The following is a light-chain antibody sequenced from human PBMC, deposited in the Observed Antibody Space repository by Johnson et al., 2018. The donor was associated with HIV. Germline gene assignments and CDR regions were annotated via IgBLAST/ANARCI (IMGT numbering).Light chain of an antibody. J-gene: IGLJ1*01. CDR1: RSNIGNNY. V-gene: IGLV1-51*01. CDR3: GAWDSSLSAYV. CDR2: NNS. Sequence: QSLLTQPPSVSAAPGQKVTISCSGSRSNIGNNYVSWYQQLPGTAPKLLISNNSKRPSGIPDRFSGSKSGTSATLAITGLQTGDEADYYCGAWDSSLSAYVFGTGTQVT.